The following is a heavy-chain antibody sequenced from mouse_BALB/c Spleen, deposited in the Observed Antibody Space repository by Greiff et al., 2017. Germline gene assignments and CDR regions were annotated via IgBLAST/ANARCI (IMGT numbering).Heavy chain of an antibody. CDR2: ISYDGSN. V-gene: IGHV3-6*02. J-gene: IGHJ3*01. CDR1: GYSITSGYY. D-gene: IGHD2-4*01. CDR3: ASRGLRGPFAY. Sequence: EVKLMESGPGLVKPSQSLSLTCSVTGYSITSGYYWNWIRQFPGNKLEWMGYISYDGSNNYNPSLKNRISITRDTSKNQFFLKLNSVTTEDTATYYCASRGLRGPFAYWGQGTLVTVSA.